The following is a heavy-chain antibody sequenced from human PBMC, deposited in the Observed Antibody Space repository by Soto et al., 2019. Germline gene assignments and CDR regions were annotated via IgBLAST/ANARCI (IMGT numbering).Heavy chain of an antibody. CDR3: AREQDDSSDAFDI. Sequence: EVHLVESGGGLVQPGGSLRLSCAASGITFSNYWMTWVRQAPGKGLEWVANIKQDGSEKYYVDSVKGRFTISTDNAKNSLYLQMKRLRTEETAVYYCAREQDDSSDAFDIWGQGTMVTVSS. J-gene: IGHJ3*02. CDR2: IKQDGSEK. CDR1: GITFSNYW. V-gene: IGHV3-7*01. D-gene: IGHD3-3*01.